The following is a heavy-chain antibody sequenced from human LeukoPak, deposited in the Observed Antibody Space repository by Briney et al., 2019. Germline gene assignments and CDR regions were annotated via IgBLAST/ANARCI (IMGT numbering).Heavy chain of an antibody. CDR1: GFTFNTYS. J-gene: IGHJ4*02. CDR2: ISSSSSYI. D-gene: IGHD1-7*01. V-gene: IGHV3-21*01. CDR3: ARDAGITGTTEFDY. Sequence: TGGSLRLSCAASGFTFNTYSMDWVRQAPGKGLEWVSSISSSSSYIYYADSVKGRFTISRDNAKNSLYLQMNSLKAEDTAVYYCARDAGITGTTEFDYWGQGTLVTVSS.